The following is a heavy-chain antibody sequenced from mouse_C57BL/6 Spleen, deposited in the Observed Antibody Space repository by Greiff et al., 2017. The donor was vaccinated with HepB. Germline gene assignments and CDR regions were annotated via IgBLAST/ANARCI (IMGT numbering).Heavy chain of an antibody. Sequence: VQLQQSGAELVMPGASVKLSCKASGYTFTSYWMHWVKQRPGQGLEWIGEIDPSDSYTNYNQKFKGKSTLTVDKSSSTAYMQLSSLTSEDSAVYYCARGLYYSPPPFAYWGQGTLVTVSA. V-gene: IGHV1-69*01. J-gene: IGHJ3*01. CDR2: IDPSDSYT. CDR3: ARGLYYSPPPFAY. CDR1: GYTFTSYW. D-gene: IGHD2-12*01.